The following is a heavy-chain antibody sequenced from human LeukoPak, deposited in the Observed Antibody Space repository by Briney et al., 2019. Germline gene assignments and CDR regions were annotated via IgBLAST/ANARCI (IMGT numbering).Heavy chain of an antibody. CDR2: ISAYNGNT. Sequence: ASVKVSCKASGYTFTSYGISWVRQAPGQGLEWMGWISAYNGNTNYAQKLQGRVTMTTDTSTSTAYMELRSLRSDDTAVYYCAREDIVAVPAAMRAYYYGMDVWGQGTTVTVSS. D-gene: IGHD2-2*01. CDR1: GYTFTSYG. CDR3: AREDIVAVPAAMRAYYYGMDV. V-gene: IGHV1-18*01. J-gene: IGHJ6*02.